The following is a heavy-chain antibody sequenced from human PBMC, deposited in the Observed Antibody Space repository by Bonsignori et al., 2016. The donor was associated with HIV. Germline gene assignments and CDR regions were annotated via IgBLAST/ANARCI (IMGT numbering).Heavy chain of an antibody. V-gene: IGHV3-7*01. CDR3: ARDRSSWGY. D-gene: IGHD6-13*01. Sequence: VRQAPGKGLEWVANIKQDGSEKYYVDSVKGRFTISRDNAKNSLYLQMNSLRAEDTAVYYCARDRSSWGYWGQGTLVTVSS. CDR2: IKQDGSEK. J-gene: IGHJ4*02.